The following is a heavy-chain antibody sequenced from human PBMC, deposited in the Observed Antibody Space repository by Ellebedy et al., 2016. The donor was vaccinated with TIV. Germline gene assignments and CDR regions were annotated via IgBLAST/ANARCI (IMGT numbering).Heavy chain of an antibody. V-gene: IGHV1-69*05. CDR1: GGTFSSYA. J-gene: IGHJ4*02. CDR2: IIPIFGTA. CDR3: ARGRTDDY. D-gene: IGHD3/OR15-3a*01. Sequence: SVKVSXXASGGTFSSYAISWVRQAPGQGLEWMGGIIPIFGTANYAQKLQGRVTMTTDTSTSTAYMELRSLRSDDTAVYYCARGRTDDYWGQGTLVTVSS.